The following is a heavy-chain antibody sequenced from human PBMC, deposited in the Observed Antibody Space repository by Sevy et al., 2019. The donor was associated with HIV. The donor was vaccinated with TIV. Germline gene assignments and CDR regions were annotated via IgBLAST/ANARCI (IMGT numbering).Heavy chain of an antibody. CDR1: GGSFSGYY. D-gene: IGHD4-17*01. V-gene: IGHV4-34*01. J-gene: IGHJ4*02. Sequence: SETLSLTCAVYGGSFSGYYWSWIRQPPGKGLEWIGEINHSGSTNYNPSLKSRVTISVDTSKNQLSLKLSSVTAADTAVYYCARGRLAKGDYWGQGTLVTVSS. CDR2: INHSGST. CDR3: ARGRLAKGDY.